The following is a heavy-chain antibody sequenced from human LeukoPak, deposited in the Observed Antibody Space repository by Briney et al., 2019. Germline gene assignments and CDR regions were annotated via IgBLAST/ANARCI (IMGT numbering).Heavy chain of an antibody. J-gene: IGHJ4*02. CDR2: ISGSGGST. Sequence: GGSLRLSCAASGFTFSSYAMSWVRQAPGKGLEWVSVISGSGGSTYYADSVKGRFSISRDNSKKTLHLQMNSLRAEDTAVYYCAKDYCSGGSCYSGHDYWGQGTLVTVSS. V-gene: IGHV3-23*01. D-gene: IGHD2-15*01. CDR3: AKDYCSGGSCYSGHDY. CDR1: GFTFSSYA.